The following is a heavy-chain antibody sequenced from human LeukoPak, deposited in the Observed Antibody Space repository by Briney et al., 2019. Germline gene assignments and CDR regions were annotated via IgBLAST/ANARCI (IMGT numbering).Heavy chain of an antibody. D-gene: IGHD3-22*01. CDR3: TRMNSGYYYGPSTRSLIYYGMDV. CDR1: GLTLSNYA. CDR2: IYSGGST. V-gene: IGHV3-53*01. Sequence: GGSLRLSCAGSGLTLSNYAMNWGRQAPGKGLEWVSVIYSGGSTYYADSVKGRFTISRDNPKNTLYLQMNSLRAEDTAVYYCTRMNSGYYYGPSTRSLIYYGMDVWGQGTTVTVSS. J-gene: IGHJ6*02.